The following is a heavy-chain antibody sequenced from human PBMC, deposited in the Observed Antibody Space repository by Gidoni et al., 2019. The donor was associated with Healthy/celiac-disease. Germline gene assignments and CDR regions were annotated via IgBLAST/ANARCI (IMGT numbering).Heavy chain of an antibody. Sequence: EVQLVESGGGLVQPGRSLRLSCAASGFPFDDYARHWVRQAPGKGLEWVSGISWNSGSIGYADSVKGRFTISRDNAKNSLYLQMNSLRAEDTALYYCAKADSSGWPSYYGMDVWGQGTTVTVSS. CDR2: ISWNSGSI. D-gene: IGHD6-19*01. J-gene: IGHJ6*02. V-gene: IGHV3-9*01. CDR3: AKADSSGWPSYYGMDV. CDR1: GFPFDDYA.